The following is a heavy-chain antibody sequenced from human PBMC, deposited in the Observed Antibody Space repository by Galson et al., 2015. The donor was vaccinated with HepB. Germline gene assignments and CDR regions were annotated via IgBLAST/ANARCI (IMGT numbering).Heavy chain of an antibody. CDR1: GGSFSGYY. J-gene: IGHJ4*02. CDR3: ARARIQLWSKHFDY. CDR2: INHSGST. D-gene: IGHD5-18*01. Sequence: ETLSLTCAVYGGSFSGYYWSWIRQPPGKGLEWIGEINHSGSTNYNPSLKSRVTISVDTSKNQFSLKLSSVTAADTAVYYCARARIQLWSKHFDYWGQGTLVTVSS. V-gene: IGHV4-34*01.